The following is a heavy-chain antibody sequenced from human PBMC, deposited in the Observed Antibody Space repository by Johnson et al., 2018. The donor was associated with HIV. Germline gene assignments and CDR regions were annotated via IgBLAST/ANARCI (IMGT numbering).Heavy chain of an antibody. CDR2: IRYDVSYK. J-gene: IGHJ3*02. V-gene: IGHV3-30*02. D-gene: IGHD3-10*01. CDR1: GFNFNIYG. CDR3: ARVGGSWMLDAFDI. Sequence: QVQLVESGGGVVQPGGSLRLSCAASGFNFNIYGMHWVRQAPVRGLEWVAFIRYDVSYKNYVDSAKGRFTISRDNSKNTLYLQMNSLRAGDSAVYYCARVGGSWMLDAFDIWGQGTVVTVSS.